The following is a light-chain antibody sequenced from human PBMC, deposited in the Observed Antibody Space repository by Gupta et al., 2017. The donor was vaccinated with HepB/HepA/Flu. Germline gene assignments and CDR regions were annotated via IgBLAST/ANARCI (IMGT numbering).Light chain of an antibody. CDR2: DAS. Sequence: DIALTHPPATLSLSPGERATLSCRARQSVRSYLDWYQKKPGQAPELLIYDASNRAKGSSANCSGSGVGTDGXLTISSXEPEDFEVYYCQQQINCHPMCIFGXGTKMDIK. V-gene: IGKV3-11*01. J-gene: IGKJ2*04. CDR3: QQQINCHPMCI. CDR1: QSVRSY.